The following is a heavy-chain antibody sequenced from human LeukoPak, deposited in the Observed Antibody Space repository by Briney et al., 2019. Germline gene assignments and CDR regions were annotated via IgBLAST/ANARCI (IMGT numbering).Heavy chain of an antibody. CDR2: ISSSSSYI. V-gene: IGHV3-21*01. D-gene: IGHD2-2*01. CDR3: ARAPARYGMDV. CDR1: EFTFSSYS. Sequence: GGSLRLSCAASEFTFSSYSMNWVRQAPGKGLEWVSSISSSSSYIYYADSVKGRFTISRDNAKNSLYLQMNSLRAEDTAVYYCARAPARYGMDVWGQGTTVTVSS. J-gene: IGHJ6*02.